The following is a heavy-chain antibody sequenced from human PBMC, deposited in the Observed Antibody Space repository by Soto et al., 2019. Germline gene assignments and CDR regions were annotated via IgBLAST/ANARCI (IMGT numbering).Heavy chain of an antibody. V-gene: IGHV4-59*08. D-gene: IGHD4-17*01. CDR3: AVGDNYFDY. J-gene: IGHJ4*02. CDR2: IYYSGST. Sequence: SETLSLTCTVSGGSISSYYWSWIRQPPGKGLEWIGYIYYSGSTNYNPSLKSRVTISVDTSKNQFSLKLSSVTAADTAVYYCAVGDNYFDYWGQGTLVTVSS. CDR1: GGSISSYY.